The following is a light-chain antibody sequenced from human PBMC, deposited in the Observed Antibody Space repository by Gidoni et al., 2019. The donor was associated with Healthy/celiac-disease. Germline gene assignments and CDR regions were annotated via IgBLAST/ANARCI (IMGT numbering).Light chain of an antibody. J-gene: IGKJ5*01. Sequence: DIQMTQSPSSLSASVGDRVTITCRESQSISSYLNWYQQKPGKAPKLLIYAASSLQSGVPSRFSGSGSGTDFTLTISSLQPEDFATYHCQQSYSTPITFGQGTRLEIK. CDR1: QSISSY. CDR2: AAS. V-gene: IGKV1-39*01. CDR3: QQSYSTPIT.